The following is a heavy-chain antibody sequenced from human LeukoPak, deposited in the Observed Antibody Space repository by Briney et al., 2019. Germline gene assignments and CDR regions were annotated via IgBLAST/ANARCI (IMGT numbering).Heavy chain of an antibody. CDR1: GGSISSGGYY. Sequence: SSETLSLTCTVSGGSISSGGYYWSWIRQHPGKGLEWIGYIYYSGSTYYNPSLKSRVTISVDTSKNQFSLKLSSVTAADTAVYYCARVVRRVDPRGAFDIWGQGTMVTVSS. V-gene: IGHV4-31*03. J-gene: IGHJ3*02. CDR3: ARVVRRVDPRGAFDI. CDR2: IYYSGST. D-gene: IGHD3-10*01.